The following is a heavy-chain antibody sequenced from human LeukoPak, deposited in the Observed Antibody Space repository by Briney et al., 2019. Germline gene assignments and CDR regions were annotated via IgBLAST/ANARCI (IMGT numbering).Heavy chain of an antibody. CDR3: ARSGVYSSGMGDY. Sequence: ASVKVSCKASGYTFTSYAMHWVRQAPGQRLEWMGWINAGNGNTKYSQEFQGRVTITRDTSASTAYMELRSLRSDDTAVYYCARSGVYSSGMGDYWGQGTLVTVSS. CDR1: GYTFTSYA. CDR2: INAGNGNT. V-gene: IGHV1-3*01. J-gene: IGHJ4*02. D-gene: IGHD6-19*01.